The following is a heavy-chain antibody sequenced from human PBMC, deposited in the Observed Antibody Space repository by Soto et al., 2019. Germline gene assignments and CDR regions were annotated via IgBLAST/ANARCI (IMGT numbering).Heavy chain of an antibody. Sequence: QVQLVQSGAEVKKPGASVKVSCKTSGYTFTSYGISWVRQAPGQGLEWMGWITYNGDTNYPQKLQGRVTITADTSTITAYMELRSLRSDDTAVYYCARAVVTSYGVFDYWGQGTLVTVSS. V-gene: IGHV1-18*01. D-gene: IGHD3-22*01. CDR3: ARAVVTSYGVFDY. CDR1: GYTFTSYG. J-gene: IGHJ4*02. CDR2: ITYNGDT.